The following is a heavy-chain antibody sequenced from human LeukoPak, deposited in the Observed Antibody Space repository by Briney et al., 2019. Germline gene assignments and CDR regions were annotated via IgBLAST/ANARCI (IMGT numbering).Heavy chain of an antibody. CDR2: IGIDSGNT. V-gene: IGHV3-48*01. D-gene: IGHD2-2*01. Sequence: GGSLLLSCAASGFIFSDYSMNWVRQAPGKGLEWISYIGIDSGNTKYADSVKGRFTISGDKAKNSLYLQMNSLRVEDTAVYNCARDHKYAFDNWGQGTLVTVSS. J-gene: IGHJ4*02. CDR3: ARDHKYAFDN. CDR1: GFIFSDYS.